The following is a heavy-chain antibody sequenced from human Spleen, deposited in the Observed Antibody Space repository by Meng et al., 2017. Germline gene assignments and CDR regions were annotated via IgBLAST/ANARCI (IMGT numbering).Heavy chain of an antibody. J-gene: IGHJ4*02. Sequence: SETLSLTCVVSGGSFSDYYWRWIRQPPGKGLEWIGEINHSGSTNYNPSLKSRVTISVDTSKNQFSLKLSFVTAADTAVYYCARISYGGYDSGDYWGQGTLVTVSS. CDR1: GGSFSDYY. V-gene: IGHV4-34*01. D-gene: IGHD5-12*01. CDR2: INHSGST. CDR3: ARISYGGYDSGDY.